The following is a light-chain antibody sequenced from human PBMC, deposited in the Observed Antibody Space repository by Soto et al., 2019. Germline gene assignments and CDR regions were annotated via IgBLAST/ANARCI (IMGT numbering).Light chain of an antibody. CDR3: QQYNTYST. CDR1: QNIRNW. CDR2: DDS. J-gene: IGKJ5*01. V-gene: IGKV1-5*01. Sequence: DIKMTQSPSTLSASVGDSVTITGRASQNIRNWLAWYQQKPGKAPNPLIYDDSSLKSGVPARFSGSGSGTEFTLTISSLQPDDFATYYCQQYNTYSTVGPGTRLEIK.